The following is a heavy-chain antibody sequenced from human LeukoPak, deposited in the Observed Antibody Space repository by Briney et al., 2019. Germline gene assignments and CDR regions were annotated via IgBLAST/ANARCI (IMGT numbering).Heavy chain of an antibody. V-gene: IGHV4-31*03. J-gene: IGHJ4*02. Sequence: KPSETLSLTCTVSGGSISSGGYYWSWIRQHPGKGLEWIGYIYYSGSTYYNPSLKSRVTISVDTSKNQFSLKLSSVTAADTAVYYCARGRRGDGYNFAKFWYYFGYWGQGTLVTVSS. CDR3: ARGRRGDGYNFAKFWYYFGY. CDR1: GGSISSGGYY. CDR2: IYYSGST. D-gene: IGHD5-24*01.